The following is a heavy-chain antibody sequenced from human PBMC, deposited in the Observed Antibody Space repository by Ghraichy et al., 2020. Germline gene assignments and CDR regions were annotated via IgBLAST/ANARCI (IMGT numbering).Heavy chain of an antibody. V-gene: IGHV3-21*01. J-gene: IGHJ4*01. Sequence: VSSISSSSSYIYYADSVKGRFTISRDNAKNSLYLQMNSLRAEYTAVYYCAREFSITGISGYHYWG. CDR2: ISSSSSYI. CDR3: AREFSITGISGYHY. D-gene: IGHD1-20*01.